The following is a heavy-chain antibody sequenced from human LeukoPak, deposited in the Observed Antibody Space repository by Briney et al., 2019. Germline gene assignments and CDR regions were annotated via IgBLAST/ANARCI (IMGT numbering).Heavy chain of an antibody. J-gene: IGHJ4*02. CDR1: GSTFSTFA. Sequence: GGSLRLSCAASGSTFSTFAMSWVRQAPEKGLEWVSAISGSGGSTYYTDSVKGRFTISRDSSKDTLYLQMNSLRADDTAVYYCAKGGSAAAKGKYYFDYWGPGTLVTVSS. CDR3: AKGGSAAAKGKYYFDY. CDR2: ISGSGGST. V-gene: IGHV3-23*01. D-gene: IGHD6-13*01.